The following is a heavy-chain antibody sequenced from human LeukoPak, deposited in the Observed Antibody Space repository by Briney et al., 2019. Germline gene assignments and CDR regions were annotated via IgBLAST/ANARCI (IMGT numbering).Heavy chain of an antibody. V-gene: IGHV3-11*04. CDR1: GFTFSDYY. J-gene: IGHJ4*02. Sequence: GGSLRLSCAASGFTFSDYYMSWIRQAPGKGLEWVSYISSGSTIYYADSVKGRFTISRDNAKNSLYLQMNSLRAEDTAVYYCARARYDSSGYFPYFDYWGQGTLVTVSS. CDR3: ARARYDSSGYFPYFDY. CDR2: ISSGSTI. D-gene: IGHD3-22*01.